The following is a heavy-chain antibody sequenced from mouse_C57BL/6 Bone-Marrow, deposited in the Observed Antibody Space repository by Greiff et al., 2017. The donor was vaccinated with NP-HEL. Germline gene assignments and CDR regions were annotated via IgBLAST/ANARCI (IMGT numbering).Heavy chain of an antibody. Sequence: QVQLQQPGAELVKPGASVKLSCKASGYTFTSYWMQWVKQRPGQGLEWIGEIDPSDSYTNYNQKFKGKTTLTVDTSSSTAYMQLSSLTSEDSAVYYCARYWALLDDWGQGTTLTVSS. D-gene: IGHD4-1*01. J-gene: IGHJ2*01. CDR3: ARYWALLDD. CDR1: GYTFTSYW. V-gene: IGHV1-50*01. CDR2: IDPSDSYT.